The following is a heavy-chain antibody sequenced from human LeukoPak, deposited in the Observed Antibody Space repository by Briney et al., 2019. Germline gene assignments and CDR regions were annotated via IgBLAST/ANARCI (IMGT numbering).Heavy chain of an antibody. CDR2: INHSGST. D-gene: IGHD6-19*01. J-gene: IGHJ4*02. Sequence: PSETLSLTCAVYGGSFSGYYWSWIRQPPGKGLEWIGEINHSGSTNYNPSLKSRVTISVDTSKNQFSLKLSSVTAADTAVYYCARSTVAGTRESPSFGVWGQGTLVTVSP. CDR3: ARSTVAGTRESPSFGV. CDR1: GGSFSGYY. V-gene: IGHV4-34*01.